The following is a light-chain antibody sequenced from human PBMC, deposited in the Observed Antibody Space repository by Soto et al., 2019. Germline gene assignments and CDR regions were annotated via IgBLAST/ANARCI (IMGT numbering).Light chain of an antibody. CDR2: GAS. Sequence: RVMTQSPATLSLSPGERATLSGRASQSVSTNVAWYQQKPGQAPRLLIYGASTRATDIPARFSGSGSGTDFTLTISSLQSEDFAVYYCQQYNNWPPWRFGQGTKVEVK. CDR3: QQYNNWPPWR. CDR1: QSVSTN. V-gene: IGKV3-15*01. J-gene: IGKJ1*01.